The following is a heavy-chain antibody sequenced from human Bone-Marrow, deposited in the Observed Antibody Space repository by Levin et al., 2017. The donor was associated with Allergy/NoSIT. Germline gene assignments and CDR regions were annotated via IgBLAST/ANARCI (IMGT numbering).Heavy chain of an antibody. Sequence: GGSLRLSCAASGFTFSDYYMSWIRQAPGKGLEWVSYISSSGSTIYYADSVKGRFTISRDNAKNSLYLQMNSLRAEDTAVYYCAAYCSGGSCSRGPYYGMDVWGQGTTVTVSS. V-gene: IGHV3-11*01. CDR2: ISSSGSTI. CDR3: AAYCSGGSCSRGPYYGMDV. CDR1: GFTFSDYY. D-gene: IGHD2-15*01. J-gene: IGHJ6*02.